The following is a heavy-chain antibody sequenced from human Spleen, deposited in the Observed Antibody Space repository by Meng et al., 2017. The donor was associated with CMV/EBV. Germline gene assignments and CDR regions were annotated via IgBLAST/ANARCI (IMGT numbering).Heavy chain of an antibody. J-gene: IGHJ4*02. CDR1: GFTFSTYS. V-gene: IGHV3-21*01. CDR2: TSTSSSYI. Sequence: GGSLRLSCVASGFTFSTYSLNWVRQAPGNGLEWVSSTSTSSSYIYYADSVKGRFTISRDNAKNSLFLHMNSLRAEDTAVYYCARDRGIASAGTGFDYWGQGTLVTVSS. D-gene: IGHD6-13*01. CDR3: ARDRGIASAGTGFDY.